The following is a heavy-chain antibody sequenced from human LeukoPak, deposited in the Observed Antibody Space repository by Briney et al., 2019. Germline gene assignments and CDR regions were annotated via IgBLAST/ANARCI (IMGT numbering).Heavy chain of an antibody. CDR1: GLTFSACA. J-gene: IGHJ4*02. V-gene: IGHV3-73*01. CDR2: IRSKVMNYAT. CDR3: FRLSDTSRLN. D-gene: IGHD3-16*01. Sequence: GGPLRLPCAASGLTFSACAMHWVRGATGKGLEWVGRIRSKVMNYATEFAASVKDKFTIYRDDSENTAYLQMKSLKTEDTAVYYCFRLSDTSRLNWGQGTLVTVSS.